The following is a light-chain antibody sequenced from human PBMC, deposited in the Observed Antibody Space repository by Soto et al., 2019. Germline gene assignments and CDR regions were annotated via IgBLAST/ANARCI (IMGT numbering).Light chain of an antibody. V-gene: IGLV2-14*01. Sequence: QSALTQPASVSGSPGQSITISCTGTSSDVGTRNFVSWYQQHPGKAPKLMIYQVTNRPSGVSNRFSGSKSGNTASLTISGLQAEDEADYYCSSYTDSTNYVFGNGKKVTV. CDR3: SSYTDSTNYV. J-gene: IGLJ1*01. CDR2: QVT. CDR1: SSDVGTRNF.